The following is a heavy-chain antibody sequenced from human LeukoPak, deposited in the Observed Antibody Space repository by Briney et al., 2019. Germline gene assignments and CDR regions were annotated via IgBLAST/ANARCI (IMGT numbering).Heavy chain of an antibody. D-gene: IGHD4-17*01. J-gene: IGHJ5*02. CDR2: IYTSGST. CDR1: GGSISSYY. Sequence: SETLSLTCTVSGGSISSYYWSWIRQPAGEGLEWIGRIYTSGSTNYNPSLKSRVTMSVDTSKNQFSLKLSSVTAADTAVYYCARELASQMTTVTTVNWFDPWGQGTLVTVSS. V-gene: IGHV4-4*07. CDR3: ARELASQMTTVTTVNWFDP.